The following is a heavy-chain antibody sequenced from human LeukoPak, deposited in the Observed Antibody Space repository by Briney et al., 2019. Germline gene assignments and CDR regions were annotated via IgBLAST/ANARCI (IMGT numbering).Heavy chain of an antibody. D-gene: IGHD1-26*01. CDR3: ARGELYSGSQDY. Sequence: GASVKVSCKASGYTFTGYYMHWVRQAPGQGLGWMGRINPNSGGTNYAQKLQGRVTMTRDTSISTAYMELSRLRSDDTAVYYCARGELYSGSQDYWGQGTLVTVSS. CDR2: INPNSGGT. CDR1: GYTFTGYY. J-gene: IGHJ4*02. V-gene: IGHV1-2*06.